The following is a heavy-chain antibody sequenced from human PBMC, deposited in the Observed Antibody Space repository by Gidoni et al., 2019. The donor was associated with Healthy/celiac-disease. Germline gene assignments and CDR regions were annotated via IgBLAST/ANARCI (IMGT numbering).Heavy chain of an antibody. J-gene: IGHJ5*02. V-gene: IGHV4-39*01. CDR3: ASQRIGITMVRGLDPGWFDP. CDR1: GGSISSSSYY. Sequence: QLQLQESGPGLVKPSETLSLTCTVSGGSISSSSYYWGWIRQPPGKGLEWIGSIYYSGSTYYNPSLKSRVTISVDTSKNQFSLKLSSVTAADTAVYYCASQRIGITMVRGLDPGWFDPWGQGTLVTVSS. D-gene: IGHD3-10*01. CDR2: IYYSGST.